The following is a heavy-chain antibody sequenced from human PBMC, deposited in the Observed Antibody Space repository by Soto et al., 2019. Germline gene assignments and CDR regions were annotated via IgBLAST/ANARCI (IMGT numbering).Heavy chain of an antibody. V-gene: IGHV3-30*18. D-gene: IGHD3-22*01. CDR2: ISYDGSNK. CDR3: AKDLADSRFDY. J-gene: IGHJ4*02. Sequence: GGSLRLSCAASGFTFSSYGMHWVRQAPGKGLEWVAVISYDGSNKYYADSVKGRFTISRDNSKNTLYLQMNSLRAEDTAVYYCAKDLADSRFDYWGQGTLVTVSS. CDR1: GFTFSSYG.